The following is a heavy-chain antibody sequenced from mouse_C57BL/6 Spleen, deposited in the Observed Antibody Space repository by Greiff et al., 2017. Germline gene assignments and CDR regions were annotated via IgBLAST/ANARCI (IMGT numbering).Heavy chain of an antibody. V-gene: IGHV1-82*01. Sequence: VQLQQSGPELVKPGASVKISCKASGYAFSSSWMNWVKQRPGKGLEWIGRIYPGDGDTNYNGKFKGKATLTADKSFSTAYMQLSSLTSEDSAVYFCARSHNWAWFAYWGQGTLVTVSA. J-gene: IGHJ3*01. CDR1: GYAFSSSW. D-gene: IGHD4-1*02. CDR3: ARSHNWAWFAY. CDR2: IYPGDGDT.